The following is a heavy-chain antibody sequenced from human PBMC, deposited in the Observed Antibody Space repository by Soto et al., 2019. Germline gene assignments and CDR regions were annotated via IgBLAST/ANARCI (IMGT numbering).Heavy chain of an antibody. V-gene: IGHV3-15*01. Sequence: GGSLILSCAASGFIFSNAWMTWVRQAPGKGLEWLARIKSKTDGGTTDYAAPVKGRFIISRDDSKNTLYLQMNSLKTEDTAVYYCVTHTLGVIWGQGTLVTVSS. CDR1: GFIFSNAW. D-gene: IGHD3-10*01. CDR2: IKSKTDGGTT. J-gene: IGHJ4*02. CDR3: VTHTLGVI.